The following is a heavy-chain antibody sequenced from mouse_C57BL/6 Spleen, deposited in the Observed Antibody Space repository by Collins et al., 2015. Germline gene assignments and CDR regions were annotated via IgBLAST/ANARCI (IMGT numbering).Heavy chain of an antibody. CDR3: ARGGSSPWFAY. V-gene: IGHV1-74*01. D-gene: IGHD1-1*01. Sequence: QVQLQQPGAELVRPGASVKLSCKVSGYTFTSYRVNWVKQRPDQGPEWIGRIDPSDSETHYNQKFKDKAILTVDKSSSTAYMQLSSLTSEDSAVYYCARGGSSPWFAYWGQGTLVTVSA. J-gene: IGHJ3*01. CDR2: IDPSDSET. CDR1: GYTFTSYR.